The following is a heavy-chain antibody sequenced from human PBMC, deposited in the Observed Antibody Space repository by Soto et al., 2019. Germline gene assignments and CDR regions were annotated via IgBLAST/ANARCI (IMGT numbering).Heavy chain of an antibody. J-gene: IGHJ6*04. CDR1: GASISSSNYY. CDR3: ARPMWGRRFGGMDV. V-gene: IGHV4-39*01. D-gene: IGHD3-10*01. CDR2: ISYSGGT. Sequence: SETLSLTCTVSGASISSSNYYWAWIRQPPGKGLEWIGSISYSGGTYYNPSLKSRVTISVDTSKNQVSLKLSSVTAADTAVYYWARPMWGRRFGGMDVGGKGATVTVSP.